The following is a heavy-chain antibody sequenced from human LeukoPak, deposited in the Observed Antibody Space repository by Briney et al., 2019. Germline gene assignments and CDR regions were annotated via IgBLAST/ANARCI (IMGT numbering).Heavy chain of an antibody. V-gene: IGHV1-69*04. CDR2: IIPILGIA. J-gene: IGHJ5*02. CDR3: ARGHAAGTSSWFDP. Sequence: SVKVSCKASGGTFSSYAISWVRQAPGQGLEWMGRIIPILGIANYAQKFQGRVTITADKSTSTAYMELSSLRSEDTAVYCCARGHAAGTSSWFDPWGQGTLVTVSS. D-gene: IGHD6-13*01. CDR1: GGTFSSYA.